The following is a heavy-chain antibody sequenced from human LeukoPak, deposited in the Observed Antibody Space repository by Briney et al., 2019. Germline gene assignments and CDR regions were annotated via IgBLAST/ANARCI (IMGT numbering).Heavy chain of an antibody. CDR3: ARGAYSSSWYLNYYYYYMDV. CDR1: GGSFSGYY. V-gene: IGHV4-34*01. Sequence: SETLSLTCAVYGGSFSGYYWSWIRQPPGKGLEWIGEINHSGSTNYNPSLKSRVTISVDTSKNQFSLKLSSVTAADTAVYYCARGAYSSSWYLNYYYYYMDVWGKGTTVTVSS. J-gene: IGHJ6*03. D-gene: IGHD6-13*01. CDR2: INHSGST.